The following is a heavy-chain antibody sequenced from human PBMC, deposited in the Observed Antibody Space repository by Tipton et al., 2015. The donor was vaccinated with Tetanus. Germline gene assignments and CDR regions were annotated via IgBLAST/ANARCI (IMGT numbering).Heavy chain of an antibody. CDR3: ASHYGSGSDDAFDI. CDR1: GESLRDYF. V-gene: IGHV4-34*09. J-gene: IGHJ3*02. D-gene: IGHD3-10*01. CDR2: INHGGDT. Sequence: TLSLTCVGYGESLRDYFWTWIRQPPGKGLEWIGEINHGGDTNFSPSLKSRLTISVDTSKNQFSLKLSSVTAADTAVYYCASHYGSGSDDAFDIWGQGTMVTVSS.